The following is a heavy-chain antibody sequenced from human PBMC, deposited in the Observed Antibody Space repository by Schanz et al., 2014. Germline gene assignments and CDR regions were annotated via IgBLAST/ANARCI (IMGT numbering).Heavy chain of an antibody. CDR1: GFTFNSYD. D-gene: IGHD2-2*01. J-gene: IGHJ5*02. CDR3: TTVDCSSPSCPP. CDR2: IRSKADGGTT. V-gene: IGHV3-15*01. Sequence: EVQLVESGGGLVQPGRSLRLSCAASGFTFNSYDLSWVRQAPGKGLEWVGRIRSKADGGTTDYAAPVKGRFTISRDDSKNTLFLQINSLKTEDTAVYYCTTVDCSSPSCPPWGQGTLVTVSS.